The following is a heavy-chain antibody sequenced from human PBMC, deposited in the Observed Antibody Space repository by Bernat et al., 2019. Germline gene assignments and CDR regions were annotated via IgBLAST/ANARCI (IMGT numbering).Heavy chain of an antibody. V-gene: IGHV4-34*01. CDR1: GGSFSGYY. Sequence: QVQLQQGGAGLLKPSETLSLTCAVYGGSFSGYYWSWIRQPPGKGLEWIGEINHSGSTNYNPSLKSRVTISVATSTNQFSLKLSSVTAADTAVYYCARGRRGVGSGSRKPFDYWGQGTLVPVSS. CDR2: INHSGST. D-gene: IGHD3-10*01. J-gene: IGHJ4*02. CDR3: ARGRRGVGSGSRKPFDY.